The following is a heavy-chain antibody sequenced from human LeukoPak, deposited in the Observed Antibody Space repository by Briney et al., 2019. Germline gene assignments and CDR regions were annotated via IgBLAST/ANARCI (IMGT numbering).Heavy chain of an antibody. CDR3: ASGWGFDY. CDR1: GFTVSSNY. V-gene: IGHV3-53*01. CDR2: IYSGGST. Sequence: PGGSLRLSRAASGFTVSSNYMSWVCQAPGKGLEWVSVIYSGGSTYYADSVKGRFTISRDNSKNTLYLQMNSLRAEDTAVYYCASGWGFDYWGQGTLVTVSS. D-gene: IGHD6-19*01. J-gene: IGHJ4*02.